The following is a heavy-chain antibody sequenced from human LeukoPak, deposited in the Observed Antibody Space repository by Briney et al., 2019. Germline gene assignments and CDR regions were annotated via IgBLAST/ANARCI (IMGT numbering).Heavy chain of an antibody. V-gene: IGHV1-24*01. CDR3: ATQSGAATAAFDY. D-gene: IGHD2-15*01. CDR1: GYTLTELS. CDR2: FDPEDGET. Sequence: ASVKVSCKVSGYTLTELSMHWVRQAPGKGLEWVGGFDPEDGETIYAQKFQGRVTMTEDTSTDTAYMELSSLRSEDTAVYYCATQSGAATAAFDYWGQGTLVTVSS. J-gene: IGHJ4*02.